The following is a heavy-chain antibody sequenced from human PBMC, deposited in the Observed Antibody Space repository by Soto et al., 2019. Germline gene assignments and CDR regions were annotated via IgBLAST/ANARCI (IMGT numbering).Heavy chain of an antibody. CDR1: GASISSGDYY. Sequence: QVQLQESGPGLVKPSETLSLTWTVSGASISSGDYYWSWILQSPGKGLQWNGYIFHSGETYYTPPIESRLSSSIDSSQNHVSLHLNSVTAAYTAVYFCARSHYVWGAVDIWGPGTVVTVSS. CDR2: IFHSGET. V-gene: IGHV4-30-4*08. CDR3: ARSHYVWGAVDI. J-gene: IGHJ3*02. D-gene: IGHD3-10*02.